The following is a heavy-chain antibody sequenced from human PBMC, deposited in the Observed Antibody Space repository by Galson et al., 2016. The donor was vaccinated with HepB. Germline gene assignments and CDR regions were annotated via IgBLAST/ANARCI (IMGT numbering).Heavy chain of an antibody. V-gene: IGHV3-53*01. D-gene: IGHD2/OR15-2a*01. CDR2: IYGGGST. CDR3: ATSHDYGTTFRNRPFDY. Sequence: SLRLSCAASGITVSSIYMLWVRQPPGKGLEWVSVIYGGGSTFYANSVKGRFTLSRDTSNNTLFLQMNSLRAEDTAVYYCATSHDYGTTFRNRPFDYWGQGTLVTVSS. CDR1: GITVSSIY. J-gene: IGHJ4*02.